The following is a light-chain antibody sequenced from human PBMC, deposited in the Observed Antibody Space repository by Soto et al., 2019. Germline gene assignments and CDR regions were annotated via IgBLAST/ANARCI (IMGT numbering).Light chain of an antibody. Sequence: DILMTQSPDTLSVFPGERATLSCRASQSVTTKLAWYQQKPGQAPRLLIFAASTRASGVPGRFSGSGSGAEFTLTITSLQSDDFALYYCQQYEDLPSITFGQGTRLDMK. J-gene: IGKJ5*01. V-gene: IGKV3-15*01. CDR2: AAS. CDR3: QQYEDLPSIT. CDR1: QSVTTK.